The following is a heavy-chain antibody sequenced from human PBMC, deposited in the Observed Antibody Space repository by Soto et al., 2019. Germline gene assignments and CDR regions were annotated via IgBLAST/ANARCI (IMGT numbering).Heavy chain of an antibody. CDR2: IYYSGST. V-gene: IGHV4-59*01. J-gene: IGHJ4*02. D-gene: IGHD5-12*01. CDR3: AILGGYDFPFDY. CDR1: GGSISSYY. Sequence: QVQLQESGPGLVKPSETLSLTCTVSGGSISSYYWCWIRQPPGKGLEWIGYIYYSGSTNYNPSLKSRATIPVATSKAQFSLTLSYLTAADTAGYSYAILGGYDFPFDYWGQGTLVTVSS.